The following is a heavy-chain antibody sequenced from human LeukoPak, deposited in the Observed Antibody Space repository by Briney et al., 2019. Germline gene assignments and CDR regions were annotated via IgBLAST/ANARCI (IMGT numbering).Heavy chain of an antibody. Sequence: PGRSLRLSCAPSGFTFSSYGMHWVRQAPGKGLEWVAVISYDGSNKYYADSVKGRFTISRDNSKNTLYLQMNSLRAEDTAVYYCAKDYDFWSGYSGYFDYWCQGTLVTVSS. CDR3: AKDYDFWSGYSGYFDY. D-gene: IGHD3-3*01. CDR2: ISYDGSNK. J-gene: IGHJ4*02. V-gene: IGHV3-30*18. CDR1: GFTFSSYG.